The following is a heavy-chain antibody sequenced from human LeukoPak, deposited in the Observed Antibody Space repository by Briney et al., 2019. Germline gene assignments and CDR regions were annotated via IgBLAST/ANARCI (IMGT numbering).Heavy chain of an antibody. V-gene: IGHV1-2*02. CDR3: ARASDYGGNLDWFDP. CDR2: VNPNSGGT. J-gene: IGHJ5*02. Sequence: WASVKVSCKASGYTFTSYDINWVRQATGQGLEWMGWVNPNSGGTNYAQKFQGRVTMTRDTSISTAYMELSRLRSDDTAVYYCARASDYGGNLDWFDPWGQGTLVTVSS. CDR1: GYTFTSYD. D-gene: IGHD4-23*01.